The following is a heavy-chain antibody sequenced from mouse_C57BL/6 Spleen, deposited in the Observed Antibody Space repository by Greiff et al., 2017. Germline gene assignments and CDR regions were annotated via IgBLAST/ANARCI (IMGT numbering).Heavy chain of an antibody. Sequence: EVKLMESGPGLVKPSQSLSLTCSVTGYSITSGYYWNWIRQFPGNKLEWMGYISYDGSNNYNPSLKNRISITRDTSKNQFFLKLNSVTTEDTATYYCASGYYDYVWGQGTLVTVSA. CDR1: GYSITSGYY. CDR3: ASGYYDYV. V-gene: IGHV3-6*01. J-gene: IGHJ3*01. CDR2: ISYDGSN. D-gene: IGHD2-4*01.